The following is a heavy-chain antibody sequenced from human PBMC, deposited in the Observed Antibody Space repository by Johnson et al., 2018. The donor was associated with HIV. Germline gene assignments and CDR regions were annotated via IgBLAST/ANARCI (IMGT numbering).Heavy chain of an antibody. Sequence: VQLVETGGGLVQPGGSLRLSCAASGFTFSSYAMSWVRPAPGKGLEWVSALSGSGGSTYYADSVKGRFTISSANFKNTLDLQMNSLRAEETAVYYCARDQFMSGGYCSGGSCYSQPSGIWGQGTMVTVSS. CDR1: GFTFSSYA. V-gene: IGHV3-23*04. D-gene: IGHD2-15*01. CDR2: LSGSGGST. J-gene: IGHJ3*02. CDR3: ARDQFMSGGYCSGGSCYSQPSGI.